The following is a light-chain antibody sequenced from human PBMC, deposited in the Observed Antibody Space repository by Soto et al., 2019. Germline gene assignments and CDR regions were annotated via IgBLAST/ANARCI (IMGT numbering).Light chain of an antibody. Sequence: DIQMTQSPSTLSASVGDRVTITCRASQSIRSWLAWFQQKPGKAPKLLIFKASFLETGVPSRFSGTGSGTEFTLTISSLQPDDFATYYCQHYNSSPMYAFGQGTKLEMK. J-gene: IGKJ2*01. CDR3: QHYNSSPMYA. CDR1: QSIRSW. CDR2: KAS. V-gene: IGKV1-5*03.